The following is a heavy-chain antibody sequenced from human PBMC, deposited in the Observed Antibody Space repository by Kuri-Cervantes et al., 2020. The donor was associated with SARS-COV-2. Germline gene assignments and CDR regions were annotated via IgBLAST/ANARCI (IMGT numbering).Heavy chain of an antibody. Sequence: SETLSLTCTVSGGSISSSTYHWGWIRQPPGKGLEWIGTIYDSGSTNYNPSLKSRVTISVDTSKNQFSLKLSSVTAADTAAYYCARGRKNVSSGAARPTRYDPWGQGTLVTVSS. D-gene: IGHD6-6*01. CDR2: IYDSGST. V-gene: IGHV4-39*07. CDR1: GGSISSSTYH. J-gene: IGHJ5*02. CDR3: ARGRKNVSSGAARPTRYDP.